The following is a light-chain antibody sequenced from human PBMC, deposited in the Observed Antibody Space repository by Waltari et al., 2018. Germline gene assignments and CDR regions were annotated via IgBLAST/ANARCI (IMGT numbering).Light chain of an antibody. J-gene: IGKJ2*01. CDR1: QSLSYSSNNKNY. V-gene: IGKV4-1*01. Sequence: DIVMTQSPDSLAVSLGERATINCKSSQSLSYSSNNKNYLAWYQQKPGQSPRLLIYWASTREAGVPDRISGSGSGTDFTLSISSLQAEDLAVYYCQQYYATPHTFGPGTKLEIK. CDR3: QQYYATPHT. CDR2: WAS.